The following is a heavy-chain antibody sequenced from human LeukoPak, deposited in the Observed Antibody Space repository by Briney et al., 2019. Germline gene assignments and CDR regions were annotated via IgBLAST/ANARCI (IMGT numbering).Heavy chain of an antibody. V-gene: IGHV1-24*01. J-gene: IGHJ4*02. CDR1: GYSLTELC. CDR2: YDPDAGET. CDR3: AAGRSGILCDFNY. Sequence: GASVTVSCKVSGYSLTELCVHWVRQAPGKGLEWMGGYDPDAGETVYAQKFQGRVTMTEDTSTDTAYMELTSLRSHDTAIYYCAAGRSGILCDFNYWGQGALV. D-gene: IGHD2-21*01.